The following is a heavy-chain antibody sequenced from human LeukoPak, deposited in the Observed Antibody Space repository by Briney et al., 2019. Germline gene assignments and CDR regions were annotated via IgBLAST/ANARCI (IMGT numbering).Heavy chain of an antibody. CDR2: ISASTGNR. CDR3: GRFHNYDRSGYYLFDG. Sequence: GASVKVSCKSSGFIFTTYGINWVRQAPGQGLEWMGWISASTGNRNYAQTFHGRVTMTTDTATSTAYMDLMSLRSDDPAVYYCGRFHNYDRSGYYLFDGWRQGTLVTASA. CDR1: GFIFTTYG. J-gene: IGHJ4*01. V-gene: IGHV1-18*01. D-gene: IGHD3-22*01.